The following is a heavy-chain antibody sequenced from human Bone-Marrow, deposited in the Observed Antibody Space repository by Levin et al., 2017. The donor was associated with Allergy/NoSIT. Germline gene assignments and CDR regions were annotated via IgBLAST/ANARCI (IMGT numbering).Heavy chain of an antibody. CDR2: INWNGGTV. J-gene: IGHJ3*02. CDR3: AKAPAYSGKVLGRAFDI. V-gene: IGHV3-9*01. Sequence: RSGGSLRLSCAASGFTFDDFAMHWVRQVPGKGLEWVSGINWNGGTVDYADSVKGRFTISRDNAKKSLYLQIDALRLEDTALYYCAKAPAYSGKVLGRAFDIWGQGTMVTVSS. CDR1: GFTFDDFA. D-gene: IGHD1-26*01.